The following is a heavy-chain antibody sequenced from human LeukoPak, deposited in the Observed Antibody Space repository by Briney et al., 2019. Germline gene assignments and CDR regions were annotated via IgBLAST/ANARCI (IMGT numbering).Heavy chain of an antibody. CDR1: GFTFSNE. CDR2: ISSSGSTI. V-gene: IGHV3-48*03. J-gene: IGHJ4*02. CDR3: ARVGMIVGADY. Sequence: GGSLRLSCAASGFTFSNEMNWVRPAPGKGLEWVSYISSSGSTIYYADSVKGRFTISRDNAKNSLYLQMNSLRAEDTAVYYCARVGMIVGADYWGQGTLVTVSS. D-gene: IGHD1-26*01.